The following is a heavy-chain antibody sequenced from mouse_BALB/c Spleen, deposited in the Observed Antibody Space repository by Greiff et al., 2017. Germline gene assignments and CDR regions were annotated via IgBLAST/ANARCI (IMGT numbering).Heavy chain of an antibody. CDR2: IYPYNGGT. D-gene: IGHD2-4*01. J-gene: IGHJ3*01. V-gene: IGHV1S29*02. Sequence: VQLQQSGPELVKPGASVKISCKASGYTFTDYNMHWVKQSHGKSLEWIGYIYPYNGGTGYNQKFKSKATLTVDNSSSTAYLEHRSLTSEDSAVYDWGRRDDYDEWAYWGQGTLVTVSA. CDR3: GRRDDYDEWAY. CDR1: GYTFTDYN.